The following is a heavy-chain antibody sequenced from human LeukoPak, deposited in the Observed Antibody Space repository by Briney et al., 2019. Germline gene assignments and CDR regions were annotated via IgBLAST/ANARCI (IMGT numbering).Heavy chain of an antibody. Sequence: PGGSPRLSCAASGFTFIAYGMQWVRQAPGKGLVWVSRINNDGSSTSYADSVKGRFTISRDNAKNTLYLQVNSLRAEDTGVYYCARELPREVTLDYWGQGTLVTVSS. J-gene: IGHJ4*02. V-gene: IGHV3-74*01. CDR1: GFTFIAYG. CDR2: INNDGSST. D-gene: IGHD2-21*02. CDR3: ARELPREVTLDY.